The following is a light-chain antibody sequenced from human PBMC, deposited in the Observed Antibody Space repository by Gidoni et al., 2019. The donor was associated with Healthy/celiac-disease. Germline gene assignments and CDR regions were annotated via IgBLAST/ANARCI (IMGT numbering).Light chain of an antibody. J-gene: IGKJ1*01. CDR2: AAA. V-gene: IGKV3-20*01. CDR1: QSVSSY. CDR3: QQYLSFWT. Sequence: EIVLTPSPGTLSLSPGERATLSCRASQSVSSYLAWYQQKPGQAPRLLIYAAANRATGIPDRFSGSGSGTDFTLTISRLEPEDFAVYYCQQYLSFWTFGQGTKVEIK.